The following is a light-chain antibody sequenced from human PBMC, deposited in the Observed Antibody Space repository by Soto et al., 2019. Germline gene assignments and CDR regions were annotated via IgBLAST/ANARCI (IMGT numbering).Light chain of an antibody. J-gene: IGKJ1*01. Sequence: DIQLTQSPSTLSASVGDRVTITCRASQSINSWLAWYQQMPGKAPKLLIYKASSLDTGVPSRFSGTGSGTEFPLTISSLQPDDFATYYCQQYNTWWTVGQGTKVEIK. V-gene: IGKV1-5*03. CDR1: QSINSW. CDR3: QQYNTWWT. CDR2: KAS.